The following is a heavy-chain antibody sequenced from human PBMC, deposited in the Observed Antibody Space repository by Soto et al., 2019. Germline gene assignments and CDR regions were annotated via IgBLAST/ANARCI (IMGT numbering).Heavy chain of an antibody. J-gene: IGHJ4*02. D-gene: IGHD4-17*01. CDR3: ARGTYGDY. Sequence: QVHLVQSGAEVKKPGASVKVSCKASGYTFTSYGITWVRQAPGQGLEWMGWISAHNGNTDYAQKLQGRVIVTRDTSTSTAYMELRILISDDTAVYYCARGTYGDYWGQGALVTVSS. CDR2: ISAHNGNT. V-gene: IGHV1-18*01. CDR1: GYTFTSYG.